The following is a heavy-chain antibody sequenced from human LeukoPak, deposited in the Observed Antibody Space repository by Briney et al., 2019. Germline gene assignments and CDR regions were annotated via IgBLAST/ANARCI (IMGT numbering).Heavy chain of an antibody. Sequence: KSGESLRISCQGSGYSFTSYWISWVRQMPGKGLEWMGRIDPSDSYTNYSPSLQGHVTFSADKSISTAYLQWSSLKASDTAMYYCARGYGVNQGAFDIWGQGTMVTVYS. CDR3: ARGYGVNQGAFDI. J-gene: IGHJ3*02. V-gene: IGHV5-10-1*01. D-gene: IGHD4-17*01. CDR1: GYSFTSYW. CDR2: IDPSDSYT.